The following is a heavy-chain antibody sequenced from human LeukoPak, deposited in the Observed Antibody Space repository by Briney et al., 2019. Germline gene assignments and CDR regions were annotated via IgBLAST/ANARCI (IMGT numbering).Heavy chain of an antibody. D-gene: IGHD3-22*01. J-gene: IGHJ4*02. CDR3: ARDKVVEDSSGYYSYYFDY. Sequence: GGSLRLSCAASGFTFSSYAMHWVRQAPGKGLEWVAVISYDGSNKYYADSVKGRFTISRDNSKSTLYLQMNSPRAEDTAVYYCARDKVVEDSSGYYSYYFDYWGQGTLVTVSS. CDR2: ISYDGSNK. CDR1: GFTFSSYA. V-gene: IGHV3-30*04.